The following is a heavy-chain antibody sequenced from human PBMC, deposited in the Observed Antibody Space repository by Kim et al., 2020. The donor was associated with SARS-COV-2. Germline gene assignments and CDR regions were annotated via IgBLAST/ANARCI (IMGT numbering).Heavy chain of an antibody. D-gene: IGHD6-13*01. CDR3: AREQFSSSWFNGWFDP. CDR2: IYYTGST. CDR1: GDSISSYY. V-gene: IGHV4-59*01. Sequence: SETLSLTCTVSGDSISSYYWSWIRQPTGKGLEWIGYIYYTGSTNYNPSLKSRVTISVDTSKNQFSLKLSSVTAADTAVYYCAREQFSSSWFNGWFDPWG. J-gene: IGHJ5*02.